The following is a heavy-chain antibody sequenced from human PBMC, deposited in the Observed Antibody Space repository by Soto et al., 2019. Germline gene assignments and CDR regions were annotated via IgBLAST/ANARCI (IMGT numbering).Heavy chain of an antibody. J-gene: IGHJ5*02. CDR1: GYSFTSYW. CDR3: ARWGSHYIHVSPTYKWFDP. CDR2: IDPSDSYT. Sequence: EVQLVQSGAEVKKPGESLRISCKGSGYSFTSYWISWVRQMPGKGLEWMGRIDPSDSYTNYSPSFQGHVTISADKSISTAYLQWSSLKASDTAMYYCARWGSHYIHVSPTYKWFDPWGQGTLVTVSS. V-gene: IGHV5-10-1*03. D-gene: IGHD2-15*01.